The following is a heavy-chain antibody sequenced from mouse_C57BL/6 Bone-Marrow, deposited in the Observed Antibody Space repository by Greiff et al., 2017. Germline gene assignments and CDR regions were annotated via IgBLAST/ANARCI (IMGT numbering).Heavy chain of an antibody. J-gene: IGHJ3*01. Sequence: QVHVKQSGAELVRPGTSVKMSCKASGYTFTNYWIGWAKQRPGHGLEWIGDIYPGGGYTNYNEKFKGKATLTADKSSSTAYMQFSSLTSEDSAIYYCARSYGSSYSWFAYWGQGTLVTVSA. V-gene: IGHV1-63*01. D-gene: IGHD1-1*01. CDR3: ARSYGSSYSWFAY. CDR2: IYPGGGYT. CDR1: GYTFTNYW.